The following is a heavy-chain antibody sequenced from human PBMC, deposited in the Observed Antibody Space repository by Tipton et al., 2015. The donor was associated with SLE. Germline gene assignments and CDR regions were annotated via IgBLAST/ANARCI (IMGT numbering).Heavy chain of an antibody. CDR1: GESLSGHY. J-gene: IGHJ6*03. D-gene: IGHD2-2*03. V-gene: IGHV4-34*01. CDR2: INHSGRI. CDR3: ARGVAIYWITYYDYYMDV. Sequence: TLSLTCTVYGESLSGHYWVWIRQPPGKGLEWIGDINHSGRIDYNPSLMSRVTISEATSKNQFSLTLTSVTAADTGVYYCARGVAIYWITYYDYYMDVWGKGITVTVSS.